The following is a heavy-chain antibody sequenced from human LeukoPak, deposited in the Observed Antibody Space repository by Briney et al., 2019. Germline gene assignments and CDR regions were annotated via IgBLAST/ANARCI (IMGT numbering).Heavy chain of an antibody. Sequence: PGGSLRLSCAASGFTFSRYGMHWVRQAPGKGLEWVAFIRYDGSNKYYADSVKGRFTISRDNSKNTLYLQMNSLRAEDTAVYYCAKELAAMVPQGWYLDFWGQGILVTVSS. D-gene: IGHD5-18*01. CDR1: GFTFSRYG. CDR2: IRYDGSNK. CDR3: AKELAAMVPQGWYLDF. V-gene: IGHV3-30*02. J-gene: IGHJ4*02.